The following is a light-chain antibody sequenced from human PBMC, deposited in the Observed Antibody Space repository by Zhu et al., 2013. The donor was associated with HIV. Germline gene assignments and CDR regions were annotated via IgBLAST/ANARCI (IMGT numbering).Light chain of an antibody. CDR3: QQYSDSPYS. V-gene: IGKV3-20*01. Sequence: EIVLTQSPGTLSLSPGERATLSCRASQSVSSSYLAWYQQKPGQAPRLLIYGASSRATGIPDRFSGSGSGTDFTLTISRLEPEDFAVYYCQQYSDSPYSFGQGTKLGDQT. J-gene: IGKJ2*01. CDR1: QSVSSSY. CDR2: GAS.